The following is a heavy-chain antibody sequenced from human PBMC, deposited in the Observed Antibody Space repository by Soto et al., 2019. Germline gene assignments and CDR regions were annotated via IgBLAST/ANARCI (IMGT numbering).Heavy chain of an antibody. J-gene: IGHJ6*03. V-gene: IGHV1-46*03. CDR2: FNPSVGST. Sequence: ASVKVSCKASGYTFTSYYMHWVRQAPGQGLDLMGIFNPSVGSTSYVQKFQGRVTMTRDTSTSTVYMELSSLSSEDTAVYYCSRNIVVVPAANRYYYYMDVWGKGTTVTVSS. CDR3: SRNIVVVPAANRYYYYMDV. CDR1: GYTFTSYY. D-gene: IGHD2-2*01.